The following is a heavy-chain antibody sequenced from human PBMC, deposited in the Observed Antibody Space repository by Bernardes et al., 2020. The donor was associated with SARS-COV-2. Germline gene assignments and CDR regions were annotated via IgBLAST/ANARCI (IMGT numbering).Heavy chain of an antibody. CDR2: IYTSGST. CDR1: GGSISSGSYY. V-gene: IGHV4-61*02. D-gene: IGHD1-26*01. Sequence: SETLSLTCTVSGGSISSGSYYWSWIRQPAGKGLEWIGRIYTSGSTNYNPSLKSRVTISVDTSKNQFSLKLSSVTAADTAVYYCARETGVGAMYGMDVWGQGTTVTVSS. J-gene: IGHJ6*02. CDR3: ARETGVGAMYGMDV.